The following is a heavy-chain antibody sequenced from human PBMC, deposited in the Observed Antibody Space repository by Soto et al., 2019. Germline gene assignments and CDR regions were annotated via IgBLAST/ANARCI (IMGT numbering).Heavy chain of an antibody. Sequence: GGSLRLSCAASGFTFSSYSMNWVRQAPGKGLEWVSSISSSSSYIYYADSVKGRFTISRDNAKNSLYLQMNSLRAEDTAVYYCARDDGGQLVFGYWGQGTLVTVSS. CDR3: ARDDGGQLVFGY. CDR1: GFTFSSYS. D-gene: IGHD6-6*01. V-gene: IGHV3-21*01. CDR2: ISSSSSYI. J-gene: IGHJ4*02.